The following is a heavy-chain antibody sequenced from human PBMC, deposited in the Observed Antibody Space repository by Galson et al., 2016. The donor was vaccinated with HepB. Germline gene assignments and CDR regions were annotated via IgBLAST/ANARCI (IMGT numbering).Heavy chain of an antibody. CDR1: GFTFSSYW. Sequence: SLRLSCAASGFTFSSYWMHWVRQDAGRGLVWVSSITPDGSRTAYADSVRGRFTISRDNAKNTLDLQMNSLRVEDTAVYYCTRDWGSSWCLHWGQGTQVTVSS. D-gene: IGHD6-13*01. J-gene: IGHJ4*02. V-gene: IGHV3-74*01. CDR3: TRDWGSSWCLH. CDR2: ITPDGSRT.